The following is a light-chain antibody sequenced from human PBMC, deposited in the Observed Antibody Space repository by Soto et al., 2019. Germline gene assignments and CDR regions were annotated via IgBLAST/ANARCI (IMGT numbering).Light chain of an antibody. Sequence: AIRMTQSPSSFSASTGNRVTITCRASQGISSYLAWYQQKPGKAPKLLIYAASTLQSGVPSRFSGSGSGTEFTLTISCLQSEDFATYYCQQYYSYPLTFGRGTKVEIK. CDR1: QGISSY. CDR2: AAS. CDR3: QQYYSYPLT. V-gene: IGKV1-8*01. J-gene: IGKJ4*01.